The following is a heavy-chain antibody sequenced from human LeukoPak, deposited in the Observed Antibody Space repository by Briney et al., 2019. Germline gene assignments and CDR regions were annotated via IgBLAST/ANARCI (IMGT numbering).Heavy chain of an antibody. D-gene: IGHD3-22*01. CDR3: ARGLGYYYDSSAQGPAKAY. CDR2: IYSGGST. V-gene: IGHV3-66*01. J-gene: IGHJ4*02. Sequence: PGGSLRLSCAASGFSFSDYYMSWIRQAPGKGLEWVSVIYSGGSTYYADSVKGRFTISRDNSKNTLYLQMNSLRAEDTAVYYCARGLGYYYDSSAQGPAKAYWGQGTLVTVSS. CDR1: GFSFSDYY.